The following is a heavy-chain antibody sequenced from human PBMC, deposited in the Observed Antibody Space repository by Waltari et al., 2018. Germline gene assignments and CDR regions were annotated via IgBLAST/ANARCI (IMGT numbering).Heavy chain of an antibody. CDR3: AIALAVGATDALDI. D-gene: IGHD1-26*01. J-gene: IGHJ3*02. Sequence: QVQLVQSGAAVKKPGSSVKVSCKASGSNFSSYAISWVRQAPGQGLEWMGGIIPRFGTANDAQKFQGRVTMTRNTSISTDYRALSSLSSEDTAGYYGAIALAVGATDALDIWGQGTMVTVSS. CDR2: IIPRFGTA. CDR1: GSNFSSYA. V-gene: IGHV1-69*05.